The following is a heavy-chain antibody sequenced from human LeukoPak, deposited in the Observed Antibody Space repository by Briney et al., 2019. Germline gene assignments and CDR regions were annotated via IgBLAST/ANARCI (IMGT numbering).Heavy chain of an antibody. Sequence: PGGSLRLSCAASGFTFSSYGMHWVRQPPGKGLEWIGSIYYSGSTYYNPSLKSRVTISVDMSKNHFSLRLSSVTAADTAMYYCARGTLYSGWSYYFDYWGQGTLVTVSS. CDR1: GFTFSSYG. J-gene: IGHJ4*02. D-gene: IGHD6-19*01. V-gene: IGHV4-39*07. CDR2: IYYSGST. CDR3: ARGTLYSGWSYYFDY.